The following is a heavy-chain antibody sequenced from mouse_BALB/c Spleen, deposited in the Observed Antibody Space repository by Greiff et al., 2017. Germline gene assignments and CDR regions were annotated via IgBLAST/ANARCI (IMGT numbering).Heavy chain of an antibody. V-gene: IGHV1-80*01. CDR2: IYPGDGDT. Sequence: QVQLQQSGAELVRPGSSVKISCKASGYAFSSYWMNWVKQRPGQGLEWIGQIYPGDGDTNYNGKFKGKATLTADKSSSTAYMQLSSLTSEDSAVYFCARTYYGNYDYFDYWGQGTTLTVSS. CDR3: ARTYYGNYDYFDY. CDR1: GYAFSSYW. J-gene: IGHJ2*01. D-gene: IGHD2-10*01.